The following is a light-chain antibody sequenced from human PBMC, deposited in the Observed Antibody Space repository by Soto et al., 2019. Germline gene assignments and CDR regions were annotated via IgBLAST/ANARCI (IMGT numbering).Light chain of an antibody. CDR2: GAS. Sequence: EIVMTQSPATLSVSPGERATLSCRASQSVSSNLAWYQQKPGQAPRLLIYGASTRATGIPARFSGSGSGTEFTLTISSLRSEDFAVYSCQQYNNWPPMFGQGTKVEIK. CDR1: QSVSSN. V-gene: IGKV3-15*01. CDR3: QQYNNWPPM. J-gene: IGKJ1*01.